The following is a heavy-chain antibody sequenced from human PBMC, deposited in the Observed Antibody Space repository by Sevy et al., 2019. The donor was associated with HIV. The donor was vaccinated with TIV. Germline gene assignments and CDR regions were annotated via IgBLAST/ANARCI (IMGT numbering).Heavy chain of an antibody. Sequence: GETLSLTCAASGFNFYIYWIHWLRQAPGEGLVWVSRINSDGGSTSHADSVKGRFTISRDNAKNTVYLQMSSLRAEDTAVYYCARGTAGTFDYWGQGTLVTVSS. J-gene: IGHJ4*02. CDR2: INSDGGST. CDR1: GFNFYIYW. CDR3: ARGTAGTFDY. V-gene: IGHV3-74*01. D-gene: IGHD1-1*01.